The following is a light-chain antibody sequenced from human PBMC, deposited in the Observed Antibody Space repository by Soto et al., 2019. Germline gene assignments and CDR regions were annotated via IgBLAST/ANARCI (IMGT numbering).Light chain of an antibody. J-gene: IGKJ1*01. CDR3: QQYDSSPRT. CDR1: QSVSSSY. V-gene: IGKV3-20*01. Sequence: EIVLTQSPGTLSLSPGERATLSCRASQSVSSSYLAWHQQKPGQAPSLLIYGASSRATGIPDRFSGSGSGTDFTPTSSTLEPDYLVVYDCQQYDSSPRTFGKGNQVEIK. CDR2: GAS.